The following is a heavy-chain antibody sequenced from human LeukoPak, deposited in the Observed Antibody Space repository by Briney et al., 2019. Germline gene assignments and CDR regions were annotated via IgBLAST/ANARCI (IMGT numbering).Heavy chain of an antibody. Sequence: PGGSLRLSCAASGFTFSSYSMNWVRQAPGKGLEWVSSISSSSSYIYYADSVKGRFTISRDNAKNSLYLQMNSLRAEDTAVYYCARGYYDFWSGYRDMYYFDYWGQGTLVTVSS. J-gene: IGHJ4*02. V-gene: IGHV3-21*01. CDR2: ISSSSSYI. CDR1: GFTFSSYS. D-gene: IGHD3-3*01. CDR3: ARGYYDFWSGYRDMYYFDY.